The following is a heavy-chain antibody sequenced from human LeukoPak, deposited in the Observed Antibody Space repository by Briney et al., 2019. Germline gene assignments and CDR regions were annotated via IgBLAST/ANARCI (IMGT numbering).Heavy chain of an antibody. J-gene: IGHJ4*02. CDR1: GYTFTGYY. CDR2: INPNSGGT. Sequence: ASVKVSCKASGYTFTGYYMHWVRQAPGQGLEWMGRINPNSGGTNYAQKFQGRATMTRDTSISTAYMELSRLRSDDTAVYYCARGDSGIFGVVIIPAPGGDYWGQGTLVTVSS. V-gene: IGHV1-2*06. D-gene: IGHD3-3*01. CDR3: ARGDSGIFGVVIIPAPGGDY.